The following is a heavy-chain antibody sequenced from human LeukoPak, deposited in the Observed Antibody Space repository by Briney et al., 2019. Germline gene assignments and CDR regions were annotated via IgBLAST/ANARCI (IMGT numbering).Heavy chain of an antibody. Sequence: GGSLRLSCAASGFTFSRYQMNWVRQAPGKGLDWVANIKQDGSEKYYVDSVKGRFTISRDNTKNSLYLQMNSLRAEDTAVYYCAGDGDGDVWGQGTTVTVSS. D-gene: IGHD3-3*01. CDR1: GFTFSRYQ. J-gene: IGHJ6*02. CDR2: IKQDGSEK. CDR3: AGDGDGDV. V-gene: IGHV3-7*03.